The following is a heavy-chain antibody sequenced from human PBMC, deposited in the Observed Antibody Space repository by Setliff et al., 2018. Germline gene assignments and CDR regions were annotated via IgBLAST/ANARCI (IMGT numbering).Heavy chain of an antibody. V-gene: IGHV4-39*01. CDR3: ASNRAAMALDDP. Sequence: PSETLSLTCTVSGGSISTATYYWGWVRQSPGTGLEWIGSIYWSGNTWYNPSFKSGVTISIDTSKNQFYLKMSSVTAADTAVYYCASNRAAMALDDPWGQGKLVTVSS. D-gene: IGHD5-18*01. CDR1: GGSISTATYY. J-gene: IGHJ5*02. CDR2: IYWSGNT.